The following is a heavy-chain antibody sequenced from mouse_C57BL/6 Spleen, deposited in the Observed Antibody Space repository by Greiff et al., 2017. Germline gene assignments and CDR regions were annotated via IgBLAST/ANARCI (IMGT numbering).Heavy chain of an antibody. D-gene: IGHD1-1*01. CDR3: AKRNDYYYDLGY. J-gene: IGHJ2*01. Sequence: QVQLQQPGAELVKPGASVKMSCKASGYTFTSYWITWVKQRPGQGLEWIGDIYPGSGSTNYNEKFKSKATLTVDKSSSTAYMQLSSLTSEDSAVYYCAKRNDYYYDLGYWGQGTTLTVSS. CDR1: GYTFTSYW. V-gene: IGHV1-55*01. CDR2: IYPGSGST.